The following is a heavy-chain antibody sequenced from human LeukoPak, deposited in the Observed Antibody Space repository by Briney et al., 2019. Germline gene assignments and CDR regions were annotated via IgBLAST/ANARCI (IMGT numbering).Heavy chain of an antibody. V-gene: IGHV3-23*01. CDR3: AKEDIVVVPAALNYYYYMDV. D-gene: IGHD2-2*01. Sequence: GGSLRLSCAASGFTFSSYAMSWVRQAPGKGLEWVSAISGSGGSTYYADSVKGRFTISRDNSKNTLYLQMNSLRAEDTAVYYCAKEDIVVVPAALNYYYYMDVWGKGTTVTISS. CDR1: GFTFSSYA. CDR2: ISGSGGST. J-gene: IGHJ6*03.